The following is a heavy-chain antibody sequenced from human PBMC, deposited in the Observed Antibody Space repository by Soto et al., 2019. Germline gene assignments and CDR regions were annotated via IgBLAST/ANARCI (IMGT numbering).Heavy chain of an antibody. CDR2: ISSSGSYI. CDR3: ARVSDYGEYARASWFDP. Sequence: EVQLVESGGGLVKPGGSLRLSCAASGFTFSSYNMNWVRQAPGKGLEWVSSISSSGSYIYYADSVKGRFTISRDNAKNSLYLQMNSLRAEDTGVYYCARVSDYGEYARASWFDPWVQGTLVTVSS. CDR1: GFTFSSYN. D-gene: IGHD4-17*01. V-gene: IGHV3-21*01. J-gene: IGHJ5*02.